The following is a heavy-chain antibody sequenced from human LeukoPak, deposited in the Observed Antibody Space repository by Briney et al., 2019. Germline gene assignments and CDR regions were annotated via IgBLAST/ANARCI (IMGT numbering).Heavy chain of an antibody. CDR1: GFTFSTNA. J-gene: IGHJ6*03. V-gene: IGHV3-23*01. D-gene: IGHD6-19*01. CDR3: SKHGWSYDYYYYMDV. Sequence: PGGSLRLSCAASGFTFSTNAMSWVRQAPGKGLEWVSAISSSGGTTYYADSVKGRFTISRDNSKNTLYLQMNSLRAEDTAVYYCSKHGWSYDYYYYMDVWGKGTTVTVSS. CDR2: ISSSGGTT.